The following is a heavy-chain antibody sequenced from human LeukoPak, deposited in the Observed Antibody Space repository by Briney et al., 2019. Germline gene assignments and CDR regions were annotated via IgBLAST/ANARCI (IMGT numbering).Heavy chain of an antibody. J-gene: IGHJ6*03. CDR1: GFTFSSYW. Sequence: PGGSLRLSCAASGFTFSSYWMSWVRQAPGKGLEWVANIKQDGSEKYYVDSVKGRFTISRDNAKNSLYLQMNSLRAEDKAVYYCAREGQVGAPFYMDVWGKGTTVTVSS. CDR2: IKQDGSEK. CDR3: AREGQVGAPFYMDV. D-gene: IGHD1-26*01. V-gene: IGHV3-7*01.